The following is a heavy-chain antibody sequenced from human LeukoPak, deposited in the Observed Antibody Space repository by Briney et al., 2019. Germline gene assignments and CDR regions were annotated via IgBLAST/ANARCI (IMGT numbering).Heavy chain of an antibody. J-gene: IGHJ4*02. CDR2: ISTSGST. CDR3: VRDLMGGYYGSGAPFDY. D-gene: IGHD3-10*01. CDR1: GGSISNYY. V-gene: IGHV4-4*07. Sequence: PSETLSLTCTVSGGSISNYYWTWIRQPAGKGLEWIGRISTSGSTNYNPSLKSRATISVDKSKNQFSLKLSSVTAADTAVYYCVRDLMGGYYGSGAPFDYWGQGTLVTVSS.